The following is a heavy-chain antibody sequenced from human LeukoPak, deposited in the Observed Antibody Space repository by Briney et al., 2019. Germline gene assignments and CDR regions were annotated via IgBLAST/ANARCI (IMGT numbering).Heavy chain of an antibody. V-gene: IGHV3-23*01. CDR3: AKDSSGRQPGTDFDY. CDR1: GFTFSSYA. D-gene: IGHD6-19*01. CDR2: ISGSGGST. J-gene: IGHJ4*02. Sequence: GGSLRLSCAASGFTFSSYAMSWVRQAPGKGLEWASAISGSGGSTYYADSVKGRFTISRDNSKNTLYLQMNSLRAEDTAVYYCAKDSSGRQPGTDFDYWGQGTLVTVSS.